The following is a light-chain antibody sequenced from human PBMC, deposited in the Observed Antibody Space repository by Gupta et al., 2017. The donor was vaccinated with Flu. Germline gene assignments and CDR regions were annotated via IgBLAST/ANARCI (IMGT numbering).Light chain of an antibody. V-gene: IGLV7-46*01. CDR2: DKS. CDR1: TGAVTSGHS. Sequence: QAVVTQEPSLTVSPGGTVTLTCGSSTGAVTSGHSPYWFQQKPGQAPRTLIYDKSNKHAWTPARFSGSLLGGKAALTISGAQQEDEAEYYCLRSYSGADWVFGGGTKLTVL. CDR3: LRSYSGADWV. J-gene: IGLJ3*02.